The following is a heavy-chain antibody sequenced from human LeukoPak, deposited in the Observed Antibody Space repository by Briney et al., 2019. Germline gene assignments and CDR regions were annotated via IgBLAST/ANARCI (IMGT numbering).Heavy chain of an antibody. J-gene: IGHJ3*02. CDR1: GGTFSSYA. V-gene: IGHV1-2*06. Sequence: ASVKVSCKASGGTFSSYAISWVRQAPGQGLEWMGRINPNSGGTNYAQKFQGRVTMTRDTSISTAYMELSRLRSDDTAVYYCARGGRSPAPFDIWGQGTMVTVSS. CDR2: INPNSGGT. CDR3: ARGGRSPAPFDI.